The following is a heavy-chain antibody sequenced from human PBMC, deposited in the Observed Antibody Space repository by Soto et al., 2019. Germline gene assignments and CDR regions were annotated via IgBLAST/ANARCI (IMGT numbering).Heavy chain of an antibody. CDR2: ISYDGSNK. CDR1: GFTFSSYA. J-gene: IGHJ6*02. Sequence: GGSLRLSCAASGFTFSSYAMHWVRQAPGKGLEWVAFISYDGSNKYYADSVKGRFTISGDNSKNTLYLQMNSLRAEDTAVYYCAGDLNFYSSGWYSGYYYYGMDVWGQGTTVTVSS. CDR3: AGDLNFYSSGWYSGYYYYGMDV. D-gene: IGHD6-19*01. V-gene: IGHV3-30-3*01.